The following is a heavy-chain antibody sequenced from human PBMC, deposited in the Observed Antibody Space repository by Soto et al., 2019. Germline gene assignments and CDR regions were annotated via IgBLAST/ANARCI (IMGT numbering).Heavy chain of an antibody. V-gene: IGHV4-4*02. CDR1: GDSISSSNW. CDR2: IYLSGTT. J-gene: IGHJ4*02. CDR3: ARASSGYFALFDY. Sequence: SETLSLTCAVSGDSISSSNWWSWVRQPPGKGLEWIGRIYLSGTTSYNPSLKSRVTISVDKSKNQFSLKLSSVTAADTALYYCARASSGYFALFDYWGQGILVTVSS. D-gene: IGHD3-22*01.